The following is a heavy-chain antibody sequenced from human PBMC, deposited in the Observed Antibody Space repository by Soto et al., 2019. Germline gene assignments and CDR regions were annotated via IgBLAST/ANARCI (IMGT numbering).Heavy chain of an antibody. CDR2: IDPSDSYT. CDR3: ARSIVGTTYPFDY. V-gene: IGHV5-10-1*01. Sequence: EVQLVQSGAEVKKPGESLRISCKGSGYRFTTYWINWVRQMPGKGLEWMGRIDPSDSYTNYSPSFQGHVTFSADKSITTAYLQWSSLKASDTAMHYCARSIVGTTYPFDYWGQGTLVTVSS. D-gene: IGHD1-26*01. J-gene: IGHJ4*02. CDR1: GYRFTTYW.